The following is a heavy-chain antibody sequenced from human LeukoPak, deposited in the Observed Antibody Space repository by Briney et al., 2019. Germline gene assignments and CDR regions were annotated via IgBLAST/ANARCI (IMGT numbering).Heavy chain of an antibody. J-gene: IGHJ4*02. D-gene: IGHD4-17*01. CDR1: GYFISSGYY. Sequence: KPSETLSLTCAVSGYFISSGYYWGWIRQPPGKGLEWIGSIYHSGSTYYNPSLKSRVTISVDTSKNQFSLKLSSVTAADTAVYYCARQIHDYGDYFDYWGQGTLVTVSS. CDR2: IYHSGST. V-gene: IGHV4-38-2*01. CDR3: ARQIHDYGDYFDY.